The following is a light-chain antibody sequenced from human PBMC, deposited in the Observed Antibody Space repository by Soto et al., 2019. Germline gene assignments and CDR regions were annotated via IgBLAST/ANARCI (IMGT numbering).Light chain of an antibody. V-gene: IGLV2-23*01. CDR1: STDVGSSKL. CDR2: EAI. J-gene: IGLJ1*01. CDR3: CSYASGGTYV. Sequence: QSVLTQPASVSGSPGQSITISCTGTSTDVGSSKLVSWYQQHPGKAPKLIIFEAINRPSGISDRFSGSKSGNTASLTISGLQAEDEASYSCCSYASGGTYVFGTGTKVTVL.